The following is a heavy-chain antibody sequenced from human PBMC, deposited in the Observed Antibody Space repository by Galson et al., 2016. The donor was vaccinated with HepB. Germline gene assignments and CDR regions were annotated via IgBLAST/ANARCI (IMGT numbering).Heavy chain of an antibody. V-gene: IGHV2-5*02. CDR3: AHSSRRTFFGLTYYFDI. Sequence: PALVKPTQTLTLTCTFSGFLVPSSGEGVGWIRQPPGKALEWLAHVYWDDDKRFSPSLQSRLAITKDTSKNQVVLTMTNMDPVDTATYYCAHSSRRTFFGLTYYFDIWGPGTLVTVSS. CDR2: VYWDDDK. J-gene: IGHJ4*02. CDR1: GFLVPSSGEG. D-gene: IGHD3-3*01.